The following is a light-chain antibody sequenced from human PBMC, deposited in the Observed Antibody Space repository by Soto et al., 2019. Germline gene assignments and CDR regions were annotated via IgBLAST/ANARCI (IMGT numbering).Light chain of an antibody. Sequence: EIVMTQSPATLSVSPGETATLSCRASQSVAGNLAWYQQKPGQPPRLLIYGVSTRATGVPARFSGSGSETDFSLTISSLQIEDFGVYYCMQSIQLPPTFGGGTKVDIK. J-gene: IGKJ4*01. CDR2: GVS. V-gene: IGKV3-15*01. CDR3: MQSIQLPPT. CDR1: QSVAGN.